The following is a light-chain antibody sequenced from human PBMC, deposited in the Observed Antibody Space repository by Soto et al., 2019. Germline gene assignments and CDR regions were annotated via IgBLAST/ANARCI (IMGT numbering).Light chain of an antibody. CDR2: DAF. Sequence: QAVVTQEPSLTVSPGGTVTLTCGSSTGDVTSGNYPYWFHQKPGQAPKTLIYDAFYKHSWTPARFSGSLLGGKATLTLSGAQPEDEAYYYCLLSRNGVRIFGGGTKLTVL. CDR3: LLSRNGVRI. J-gene: IGLJ2*01. CDR1: TGDVTSGNY. V-gene: IGLV7-46*01.